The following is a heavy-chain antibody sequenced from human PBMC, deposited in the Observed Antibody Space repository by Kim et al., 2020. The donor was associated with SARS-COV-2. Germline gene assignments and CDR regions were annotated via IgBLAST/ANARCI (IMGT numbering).Heavy chain of an antibody. V-gene: IGHV3-15*01. Sequence: GGTTDYAEPVKGRFTISRDDSTNTMYLQMNNLKTEDTAMYYCAQLYYAYWGQGVPVTISS. CDR3: AQLYYAY. CDR2: GGTT. J-gene: IGHJ4*02. D-gene: IGHD3-16*01.